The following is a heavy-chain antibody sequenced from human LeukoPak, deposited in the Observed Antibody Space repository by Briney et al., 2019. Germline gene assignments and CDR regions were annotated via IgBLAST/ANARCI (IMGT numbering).Heavy chain of an antibody. CDR2: ISYDGSNK. CDR1: GFTFSSYG. CDR3: AKDLVSDSRHAFDI. V-gene: IGHV3-30*18. J-gene: IGHJ3*02. D-gene: IGHD3-22*01. Sequence: PGGSLRLSCAASGFTFSSYGMHWVRQAPGKGLEWVAVISYDGSNKYYADSVKGRFTISRDNSKNTLYLQMNSLRAEDTAVYYCAKDLVSDSRHAFDIWGQGTMVTVSS.